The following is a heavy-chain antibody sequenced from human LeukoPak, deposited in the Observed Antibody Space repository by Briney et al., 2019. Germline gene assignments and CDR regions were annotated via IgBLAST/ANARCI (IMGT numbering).Heavy chain of an antibody. CDR3: ASSWGSGNWFDP. CDR2: IKYDASST. J-gene: IGHJ5*02. Sequence: PGGSLRLSCADSGFTFSSHWMHWVRQAPGKGLVWVSRIKYDASSTSYADSVKGRFTISRDNAKNSLYLQMNSLRAEDTAVYYCASSWGSGNWFDPWGQGTLVTVSS. CDR1: GFTFSSHW. D-gene: IGHD6-13*01. V-gene: IGHV3-74*01.